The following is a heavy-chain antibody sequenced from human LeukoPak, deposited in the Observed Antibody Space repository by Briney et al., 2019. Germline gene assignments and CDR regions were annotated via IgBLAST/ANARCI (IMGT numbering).Heavy chain of an antibody. CDR3: ARGPREILGSGGYYFDY. J-gene: IGHJ4*02. V-gene: IGHV1-46*03. D-gene: IGHD2-15*01. CDR1: LYTLSSYY. CDR2: VKPSTGRT. Sequence: ASVKVSSKASLYTLSSYYMCWVRQTPGHRLEWMGIVKPSTGRTRYVQRFQGRGTLSRDTSTNTVYMELDSLRSEDKAVYYCARGPREILGSGGYYFDYWGQGTLVTVSS.